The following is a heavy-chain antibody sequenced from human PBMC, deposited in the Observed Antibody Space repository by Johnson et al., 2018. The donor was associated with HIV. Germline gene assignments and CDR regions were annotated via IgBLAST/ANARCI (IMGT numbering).Heavy chain of an antibody. CDR1: RFTFSAYP. CDR2: ISSNGGST. Sequence: VQLVESGGCLVQPGGSLRLSCAASRFTFSAYPMHWVRQAPGKGLEYVSAISSNGGSTYYANSVKGRFTISRDNSKNTVYLQTNSLRAEDTAVYYCAKVMTPVDGHGFDIWGQGTMVTVSS. V-gene: IGHV3-64*01. CDR3: AKVMTPVDGHGFDI. J-gene: IGHJ3*02. D-gene: IGHD4-23*01.